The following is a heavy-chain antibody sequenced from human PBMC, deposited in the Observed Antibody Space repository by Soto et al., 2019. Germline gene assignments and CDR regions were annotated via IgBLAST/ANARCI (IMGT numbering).Heavy chain of an antibody. CDR1: GYKFIGYC. V-gene: IGHV5-10-1*03. D-gene: IGHD1-1*01. J-gene: IGHJ4*02. CDR2: IDPSDSYT. Sequence: EVQLVQSGAEVKKPGESLTISCKGSGYKFIGYCISWVRQMPWKGLEWVGRIDPSDSYTSCSTSFEGHVTISVDKSINTAYLQWRSLQASDTAKYYCVRHGHGTPFYFDVWGRGTLVPVSS. CDR3: VRHGHGTPFYFDV.